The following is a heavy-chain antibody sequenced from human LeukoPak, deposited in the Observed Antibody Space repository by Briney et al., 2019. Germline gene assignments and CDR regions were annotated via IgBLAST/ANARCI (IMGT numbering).Heavy chain of an antibody. Sequence: TGGSLRLSCAASGFTFSSYAMSWVRQAPGKGLEWVSSITSSGANTYHAVSVKGRFTISRDNSKDTLYLQMNSLRAEDTAVYYCARDQNRGSDVWGKGTTVTVSS. J-gene: IGHJ6*04. V-gene: IGHV3-23*01. D-gene: IGHD3-10*01. CDR2: ITSSGANT. CDR1: GFTFSSYA. CDR3: ARDQNRGSDV.